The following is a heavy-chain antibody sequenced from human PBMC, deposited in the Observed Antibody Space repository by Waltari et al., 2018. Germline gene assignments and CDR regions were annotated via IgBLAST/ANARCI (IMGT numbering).Heavy chain of an antibody. CDR3: ARGRSIVGPLGWFDP. D-gene: IGHD1-26*01. CDR1: GYTFTSYA. V-gene: IGHV1-3*03. CDR2: INAGNGNT. Sequence: QVQLVQSGAEVKKPGASVKVSCKASGYTFTSYAMHWVRQAPGQRLEWMGWINAGNGNTKYSQEFQGRVTITRDTSASTAYMELSSLRSEDMAVYYCARGRSIVGPLGWFDPWGQGTLVTVSS. J-gene: IGHJ5*02.